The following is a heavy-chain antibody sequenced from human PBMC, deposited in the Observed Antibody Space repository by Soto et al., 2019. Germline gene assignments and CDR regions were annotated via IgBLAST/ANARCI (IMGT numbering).Heavy chain of an antibody. V-gene: IGHV1-18*01. Sequence: QVQLVQSGAEVKKPGASVKVSCKASGYTFTNYAFSWVRQAPGQGLEWMGWISAYNGNTNYPQKLQGRVTTTTDTSTSTAYMERRSLRSDDTAVYYCARDLAATGPFDCWGQGTLVTVSS. D-gene: IGHD1-1*01. CDR2: ISAYNGNT. CDR1: GYTFTNYA. J-gene: IGHJ4*02. CDR3: ARDLAATGPFDC.